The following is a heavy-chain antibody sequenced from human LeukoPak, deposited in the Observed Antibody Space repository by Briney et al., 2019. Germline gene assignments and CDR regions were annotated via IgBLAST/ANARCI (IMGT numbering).Heavy chain of an antibody. CDR3: ARDQMGRSGSSAY. CDR2: IGAGGTFT. V-gene: IGHV3-23*01. Sequence: PGGSLRLSCTASGFPFSSYAMNWVRQAPGKGLVWVSGIGAGGTFTYSADSVKGRYTISRDNSRNTLYLQMNSLRADDTAVYYCARDQMGRSGSSAYWGQGTLVTVSS. J-gene: IGHJ4*02. CDR1: GFPFSSYA. D-gene: IGHD3-10*01.